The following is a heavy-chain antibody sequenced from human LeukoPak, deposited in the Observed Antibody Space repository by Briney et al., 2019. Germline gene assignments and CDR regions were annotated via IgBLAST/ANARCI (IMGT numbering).Heavy chain of an antibody. V-gene: IGHV3-23*01. CDR1: GFTFSSYA. Sequence: TGGSLRLSCAASGFTFSSYAMSWVRQAPGKGLEWVPAISGSGGSTYYVDSVKGRFTISRDNSKNTLYLQMNSLRAEDTAVYYCAKDYITIFGVVGDAFDIWGQGTMVTVSS. CDR2: ISGSGGST. CDR3: AKDYITIFGVVGDAFDI. D-gene: IGHD3-3*01. J-gene: IGHJ3*02.